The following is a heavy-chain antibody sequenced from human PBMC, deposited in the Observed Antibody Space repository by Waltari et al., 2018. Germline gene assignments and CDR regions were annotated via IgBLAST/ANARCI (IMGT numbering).Heavy chain of an antibody. CDR2: IYYSGST. Sequence: QVQLQESGPGLVKPSETLSLTCTVSGGSISSYYWSWIRQPPGKGLEWIGYIYYSGSTNYNPSRKRRVTISVDTSKKQFSLKLSSVTAADTAVYYCARDQYYYDSSGYLNWFDPWGQGTLVTVSS. CDR3: ARDQYYYDSSGYLNWFDP. V-gene: IGHV4-59*01. J-gene: IGHJ5*02. CDR1: GGSISSYY. D-gene: IGHD3-22*01.